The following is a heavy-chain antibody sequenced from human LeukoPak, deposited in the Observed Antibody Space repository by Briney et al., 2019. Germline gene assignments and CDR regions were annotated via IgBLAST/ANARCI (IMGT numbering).Heavy chain of an antibody. CDR2: IRSKAYGGTT. V-gene: IGHV3-49*04. D-gene: IGHD3-22*01. CDR3: TRDQGVYYYDSSGYLY. J-gene: IGHJ4*02. CDR1: GFTFGDYA. Sequence: GGSLRLSCTASGFTFGDYAMSWVRQAPGKGLEWVGFIRSKAYGGTTEYAASVKGRFTISIDDSKSIAYLQMNSLKTEDTAVYYCTRDQGVYYYDSSGYLYWGQGTLVTVAS.